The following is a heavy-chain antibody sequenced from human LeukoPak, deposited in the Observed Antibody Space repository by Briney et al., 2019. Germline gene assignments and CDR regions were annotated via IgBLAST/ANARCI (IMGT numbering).Heavy chain of an antibody. V-gene: IGHV3-11*06. CDR1: GFIFSDFY. CDR3: AKTARVPDY. J-gene: IGHJ4*02. D-gene: IGHD6-6*01. CDR2: ISPSSHDI. Sequence: KPGGSLRLSCAASGFIFSDFYMSWVRQAAGRGLEYIAYISPSSHDIIYADSVKGRFTISRDNAKNSLYLQMNSLRAEDTAVYYCAKTARVPDYWGQGTQVTVSS.